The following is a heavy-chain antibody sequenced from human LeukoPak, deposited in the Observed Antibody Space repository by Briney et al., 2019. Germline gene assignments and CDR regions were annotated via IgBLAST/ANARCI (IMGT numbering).Heavy chain of an antibody. D-gene: IGHD4-17*01. CDR3: ARGPDDYGDYSWFDP. CDR1: RFTFSSYS. V-gene: IGHV3-21*01. J-gene: IGHJ5*02. Sequence: GGSLRLSCAASRFTFSSYSMNWVRQAPGKGLEWVSSISSSSSYIYYADSVKGRFTISRDNAKNSLYLQMNSLRAEDTAVYYCARGPDDYGDYSWFDPWGQGTLVTVSS. CDR2: ISSSSSYI.